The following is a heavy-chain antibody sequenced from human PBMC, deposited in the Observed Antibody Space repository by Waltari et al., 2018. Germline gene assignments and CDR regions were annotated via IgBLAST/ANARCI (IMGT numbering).Heavy chain of an antibody. CDR2: SYHSGST. Sequence: QVQLQESGPGLVKPSETLSLTCAVSGYSISSGYYWGWIRQPPGKGLEWVGSSYHSGSTYYNPSLKSRVTISVDTSKNQFSLKLSSVTAADTAVYYCAREVAAKQATYYYGMDVWGQGTTVTVSS. CDR1: GYSISSGYY. CDR3: AREVAAKQATYYYGMDV. D-gene: IGHD2-15*01. V-gene: IGHV4-38-2*02. J-gene: IGHJ6*02.